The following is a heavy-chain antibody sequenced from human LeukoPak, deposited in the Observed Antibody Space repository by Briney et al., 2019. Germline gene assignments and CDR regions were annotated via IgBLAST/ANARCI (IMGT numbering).Heavy chain of an antibody. CDR3: ARGGNRFGGFYFDY. CDR2: MRHSGST. V-gene: IGHV4-31*03. CDR1: ADSMSSGGHY. Sequence: SETLSLTCTVSADSMSSGGHYRSWIRQHPGKGLESIGFMRHSGSTSHNPSLKGRVAISVDASKNQFSLRLSSVTAADTAVYYCARGGNRFGGFYFDYWGQGSLVTVSS. J-gene: IGHJ4*02. D-gene: IGHD3-10*01.